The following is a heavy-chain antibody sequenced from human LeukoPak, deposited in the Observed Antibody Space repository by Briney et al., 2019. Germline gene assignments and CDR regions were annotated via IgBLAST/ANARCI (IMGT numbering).Heavy chain of an antibody. J-gene: IGHJ5*02. CDR1: GGSISSGDYY. Sequence: SQTLSLTCTVSGGSISSGDYYWSWIRQPPGKGLEWIGEIYHSGSTNYNPSLKSRVTISVDKSKNQFSLKLSSVTAADTAVYYCARARHYDFWSGYNPWGQGTLVTVSS. V-gene: IGHV4-30-4*01. CDR2: IYHSGST. CDR3: ARARHYDFWSGYNP. D-gene: IGHD3-3*01.